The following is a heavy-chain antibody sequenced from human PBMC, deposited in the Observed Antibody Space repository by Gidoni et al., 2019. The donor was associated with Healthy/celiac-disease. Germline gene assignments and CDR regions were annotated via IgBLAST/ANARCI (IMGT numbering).Heavy chain of an antibody. J-gene: IGHJ4*02. CDR3: AKDNIVVVTAIFDY. V-gene: IGHV3-23*01. D-gene: IGHD2-21*02. CDR2: ISGSGGRT. Sequence: EVQLLASGGCLVQPGGSLRLSCAASEFTFSSYAMSWVRQAPGKGMEWVSAISGSGGRTYYADSVKGRFTIARDNSKNTLYLKMNSLRAEDTAVYYCAKDNIVVVTAIFDYWGQGTLVTVSS. CDR1: EFTFSSYA.